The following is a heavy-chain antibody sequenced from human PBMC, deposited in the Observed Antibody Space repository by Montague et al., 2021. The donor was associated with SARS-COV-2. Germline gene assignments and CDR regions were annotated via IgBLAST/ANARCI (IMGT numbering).Heavy chain of an antibody. CDR3: ARDSSSWYYWFDP. D-gene: IGHD6-13*01. V-gene: IGHV4-39*01. Sequence: SETLSLTCTVSGGSISSSSYYWGWIRQPPGKGLEWIGSLYYTGSTYYNPSLKSRVTISVDTSKNQFSLKLSSVTAADTAVYYCARDSSSWYYWFDPGGQGNLAPV. CDR1: GGSISSSSYY. CDR2: LYYTGST. J-gene: IGHJ5*02.